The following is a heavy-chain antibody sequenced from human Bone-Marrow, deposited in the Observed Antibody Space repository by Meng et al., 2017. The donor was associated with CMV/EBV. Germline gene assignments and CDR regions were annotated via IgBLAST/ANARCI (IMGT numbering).Heavy chain of an antibody. CDR1: DFTFDDYI. D-gene: IGHD3-10*01. V-gene: IGHV3-43*01. CDR2: ITWDGGRT. Sequence: GESLKISCAASDFTFDDYIMHWVRQAPGKGLEWVSLITWDGGRTHYADSVKGRFTISRDNSKNSLYLQMNSVRTEDTALYYCAKDFGEIGSGFDYWGQGTLVTVSS. J-gene: IGHJ4*02. CDR3: AKDFGEIGSGFDY.